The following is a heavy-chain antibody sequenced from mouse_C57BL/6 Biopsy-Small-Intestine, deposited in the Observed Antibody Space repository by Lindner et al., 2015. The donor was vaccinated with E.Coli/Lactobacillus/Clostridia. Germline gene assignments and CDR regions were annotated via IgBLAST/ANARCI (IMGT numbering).Heavy chain of an antibody. J-gene: IGHJ2*01. CDR2: IFPGSGST. V-gene: IGHV1-56*01. Sequence: VQLQESGPELVRPGASVKIPCKVPGYTFTSHWMQWVRQRPGQGLEWIGEIFPGSGSTYYNEKFKGKATLTLDTSSSTAYMQVNSLTSEDSAVYFCAPFITTVDYYFDSWGQGTTLTVSS. CDR1: GYTFTSHW. CDR3: APFITTVDYYFDS. D-gene: IGHD1-1*01.